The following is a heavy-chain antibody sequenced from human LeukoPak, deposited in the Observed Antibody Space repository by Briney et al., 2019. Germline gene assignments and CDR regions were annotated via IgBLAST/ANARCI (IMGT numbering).Heavy chain of an antibody. J-gene: IGHJ4*02. V-gene: IGHV3-23*01. Sequence: GGSLRLSCAASGFTFSDYYMSWIRQAPGKGLEWVSAISGSGGSTYYADSVKGRFTISRDNSKNTLYLQMNSLGAEDTAVYYCAKVTTRDGYKFDYWGQGTLVTVSS. CDR3: AKVTTRDGYKFDY. D-gene: IGHD5-24*01. CDR1: GFTFSDYY. CDR2: ISGSGGST.